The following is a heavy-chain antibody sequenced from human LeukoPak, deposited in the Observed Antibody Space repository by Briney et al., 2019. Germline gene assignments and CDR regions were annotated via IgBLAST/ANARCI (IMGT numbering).Heavy chain of an antibody. Sequence: PSQTLSLTCAISGDSVSSNSAAWNWIRQSPSRGLEWLGRTYYRSKWYNDYAVSVKSRITINPDTSKNQFSLQLNSVTPEDTAVYYCARGLLPHYGSGSLFDYWGQGTLVTVSS. CDR3: ARGLLPHYGSGSLFDY. D-gene: IGHD3-10*01. J-gene: IGHJ4*02. CDR2: TYYRSKWYN. V-gene: IGHV6-1*01. CDR1: GDSVSSNSAA.